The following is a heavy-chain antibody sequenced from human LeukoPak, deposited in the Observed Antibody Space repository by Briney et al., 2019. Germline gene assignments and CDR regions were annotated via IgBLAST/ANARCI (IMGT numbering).Heavy chain of an antibody. CDR1: EFTFSDNS. D-gene: IGHD7-27*01. J-gene: IGHJ4*02. V-gene: IGHV3-33*08. CDR3: ARRQLTGDLVDY. Sequence: PGGSLRLSCAASEFTFSDNSMSWIRQAPGKGLEWVAVIWYDGSNKYYADSVKGRFTISRDNSKNTLYLQMNSLRAEDTAVYYCARRQLTGDLVDYWGQGTLVTVSS. CDR2: IWYDGSNK.